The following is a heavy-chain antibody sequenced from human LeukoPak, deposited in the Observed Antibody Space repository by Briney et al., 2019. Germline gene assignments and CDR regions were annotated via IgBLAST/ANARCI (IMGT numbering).Heavy chain of an antibody. Sequence: LRLSCAASGFSFNSYAMSWIRQPPGKGLEWIGEINHSGSTNYNPSLKSRVTISVDTSKNQFSLKLSSVTAADTAVYYCAREGYGGNSVPDYWGQGTLVTVSS. CDR1: GFSFNSYA. CDR2: INHSGST. V-gene: IGHV4-34*09. CDR3: AREGYGGNSVPDY. J-gene: IGHJ4*02. D-gene: IGHD4-23*01.